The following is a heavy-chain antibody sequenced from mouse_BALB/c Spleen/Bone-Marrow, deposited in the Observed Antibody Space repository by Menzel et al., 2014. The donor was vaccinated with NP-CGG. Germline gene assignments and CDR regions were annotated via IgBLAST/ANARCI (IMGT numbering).Heavy chain of an antibody. CDR3: KGCDYDVDSFDY. V-gene: IGHV14-4*02. Sequence: VQLQQSGAELVRSGASVRLSCTASGFNIKDSYIHWVRQRPEQGLEWIGWIDPENGDTEYAPKFQGKATMTADTSSNTAYLQLSSLTSEDTAVYYCKGCDYDVDSFDYWGQGTTLTVSS. CDR2: IDPENGDT. J-gene: IGHJ2*01. D-gene: IGHD2-4*01. CDR1: GFNIKDSY.